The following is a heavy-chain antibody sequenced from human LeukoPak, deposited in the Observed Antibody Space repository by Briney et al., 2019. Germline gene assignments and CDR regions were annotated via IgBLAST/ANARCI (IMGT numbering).Heavy chain of an antibody. CDR2: IRYDGSNK. CDR1: GFTFSSYG. D-gene: IGHD6-13*01. Sequence: GGSLRLSCAAPGFTFSSYGMHWVRQAPGKGLEWVAFIRYDGSNKYYADSVKGRFTISRDNSKNTLYLQMNSLRAEDTAVYYCAKDRSSWSNYFDYWGQGTLVTVSS. CDR3: AKDRSSWSNYFDY. V-gene: IGHV3-30*02. J-gene: IGHJ4*02.